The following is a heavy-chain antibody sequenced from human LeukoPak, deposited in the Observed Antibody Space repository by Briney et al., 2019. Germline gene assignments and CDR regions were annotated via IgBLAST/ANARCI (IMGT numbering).Heavy chain of an antibody. CDR1: GFMFSGYS. V-gene: IGHV3-48*01. CDR2: IKSSGEDT. Sequence: PGGSLRLSCAASGFMFSGYSMDWVRQAPGKGLEWVSYIKSSGEDTYYTDSVKGRFTISRDSAKNSLYLQMNSLRAEDTAVYYCVRGRQGYHFDYWGQGTLVTVSS. CDR3: VRGRQGYHFDY. D-gene: IGHD5-18*01. J-gene: IGHJ4*02.